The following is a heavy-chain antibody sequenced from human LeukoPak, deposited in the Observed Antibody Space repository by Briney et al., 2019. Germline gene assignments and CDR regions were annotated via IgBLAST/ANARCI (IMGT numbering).Heavy chain of an antibody. D-gene: IGHD1-26*01. V-gene: IGHV1-18*01. CDR3: ARLWADTAY. CDR2: ISGANGDT. J-gene: IGHJ4*02. CDR1: GYTFTTYS. Sequence: GASVKVSCKASGYTFTTYSITWVRQAPGQGLEWMGWISGANGDTNYAEKFQGRITMTTDSSTSTAYMDLMSLTPDDTGLYYCARLWADTAYWGQGTLVTVSS.